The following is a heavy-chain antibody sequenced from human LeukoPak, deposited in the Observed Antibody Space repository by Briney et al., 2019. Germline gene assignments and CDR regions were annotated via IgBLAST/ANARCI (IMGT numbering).Heavy chain of an antibody. V-gene: IGHV3-23*01. CDR2: ISASGGST. J-gene: IGHJ4*02. D-gene: IGHD3-10*01. CDR1: GFTFSSYA. Sequence: PGGSLRLSCVASGFTFSSYAMSWVRQAPGKELEWVSRISASGGSTNYADSVKGRFTISRDNSKNTLYLQMHSLRVEDTAVYYCARSWVREIDYWGQGTLVTVSS. CDR3: ARSWVREIDY.